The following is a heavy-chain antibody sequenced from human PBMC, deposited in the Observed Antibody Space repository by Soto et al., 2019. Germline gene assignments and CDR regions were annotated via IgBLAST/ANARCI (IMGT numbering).Heavy chain of an antibody. Sequence: GASVKVSCKASGYTFTTFGISWVRQAPGQGLEWVGWISANNGNTKYSQKFQGRVTITADESTSTAYMELSSLRSEDTAVYYCARSSVGYCSGGSCYSWFDPWGQGTLVTVSS. D-gene: IGHD2-15*01. J-gene: IGHJ5*02. V-gene: IGHV1-18*01. CDR1: GYTFTTFG. CDR3: ARSSVGYCSGGSCYSWFDP. CDR2: ISANNGNT.